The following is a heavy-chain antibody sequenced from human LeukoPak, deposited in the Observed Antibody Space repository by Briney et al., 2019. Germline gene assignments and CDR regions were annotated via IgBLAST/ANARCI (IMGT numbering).Heavy chain of an antibody. D-gene: IGHD3-22*01. CDR2: IWYDGSNK. V-gene: IGHV3-33*01. J-gene: IGHJ6*02. CDR1: GFTFSSYG. Sequence: GGSLRLSCAASGFTFSSYGMHWVRQAPGKGLEWVAVIWYDGSNKYHADSVKGRFTISRDNSKNTLYLQMNSLRAEDTAVYYCARELYYYDSSGYVYGMDVWGQGTTVTVSS. CDR3: ARELYYYDSSGYVYGMDV.